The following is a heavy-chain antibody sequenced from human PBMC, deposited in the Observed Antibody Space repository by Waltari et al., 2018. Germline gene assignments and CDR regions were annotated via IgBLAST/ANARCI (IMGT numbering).Heavy chain of an antibody. Sequence: EVKLVESGGGLVQPGGSLRLSCSGSGFSFSHFPLHWVRQTPGNGRESVSTISNTGGTTDYADSVKGRFTISRDNSKNTLYLQMTSLRSEDTAVYYCVKAEFPGWFDSWGQGTLVTVSS. V-gene: IGHV3-64D*06. CDR2: ISNTGGTT. CDR1: GFSFSHFP. J-gene: IGHJ5*01. D-gene: IGHD3-10*01. CDR3: VKAEFPGWFDS.